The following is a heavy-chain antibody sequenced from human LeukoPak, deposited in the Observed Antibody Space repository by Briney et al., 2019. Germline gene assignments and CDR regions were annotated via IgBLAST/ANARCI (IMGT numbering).Heavy chain of an antibody. V-gene: IGHV1-2*02. CDR3: TRAPRYSENLVDP. D-gene: IGHD1-26*01. J-gene: IGHJ5*02. CDR2: IYPNRGGK. CDR1: GYTFTGYY. Sequence: AAVKVSCKASGYTFTGYYMHWVRQAPGQGLEWMGWIYPNRGGKKYAQNSQGRVTITRGPSINTAYTELSRLRSDDTAVYYCTRAPRYSENLVDPWGQGTLVTVSS.